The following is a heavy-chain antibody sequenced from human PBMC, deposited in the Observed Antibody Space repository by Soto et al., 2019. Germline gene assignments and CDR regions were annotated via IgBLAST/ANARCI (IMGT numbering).Heavy chain of an antibody. CDR3: ARERIGYGSGSYYYYGMDV. J-gene: IGHJ6*02. D-gene: IGHD3-10*01. CDR2: IYYSGST. V-gene: IGHV4-31*03. Sequence: SETLSLTCTVSGGSISSGGYYWSWIRQHPGKGLEWIGYIYYSGSTYYNPSLKSRVTISVDTSKNQFSLKLSSVTAADTAVYYCARERIGYGSGSYYYYGMDVWGQGTTVTGSS. CDR1: GGSISSGGYY.